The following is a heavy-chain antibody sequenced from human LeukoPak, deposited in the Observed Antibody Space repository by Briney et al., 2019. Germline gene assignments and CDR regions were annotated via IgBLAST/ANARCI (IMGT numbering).Heavy chain of an antibody. V-gene: IGHV3-30*01. J-gene: IGHJ4*02. D-gene: IGHD3-3*01. CDR3: ARDQYYDFRSGYSSAFDY. Sequence: GRSLRLSCAASGFTFSSYAMHWVRQAPGKGLEWVAVISYDGSNKYYADSVKGRFTISRDNSKNTLYLQMNSLRAEDTAVYYCARDQYYDFRSGYSSAFDYWGQGTLVTASS. CDR1: GFTFSSYA. CDR2: ISYDGSNK.